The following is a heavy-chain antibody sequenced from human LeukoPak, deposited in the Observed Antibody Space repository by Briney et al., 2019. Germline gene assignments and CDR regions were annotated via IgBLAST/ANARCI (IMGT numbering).Heavy chain of an antibody. CDR2: ITESGGGA. CDR1: GFTCSSYG. Sequence: GGSLRLSCAAAGFTCSSYGMSWVRQAPGEVLEWVATITESGGGAYYADSVKGWFTTSRDNSKNTVYLQMNSLRAEDTAVYYCAKSGPYYFDYWGQGTLVTVSS. V-gene: IGHV3-23*01. J-gene: IGHJ4*02. CDR3: AKSGPYYFDY.